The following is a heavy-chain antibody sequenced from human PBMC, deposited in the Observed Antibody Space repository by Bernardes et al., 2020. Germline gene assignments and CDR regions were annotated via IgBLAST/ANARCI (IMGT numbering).Heavy chain of an antibody. J-gene: IGHJ3*02. CDR2: ISGSGATN. CDR1: GFTFSRYA. Sequence: GGSLRLSCAASGFTFSRYAMNWVRQAPGKGLEWVATISGSGATNFYADSVKGRFIISRETSKKTVFLKMDGLRGVDKAVYFCAKDFGPSLQLGAFDIWGQVTLVTVSS. D-gene: IGHD3-3*01. V-gene: IGHV3-23*01. CDR3: AKDFGPSLQLGAFDI.